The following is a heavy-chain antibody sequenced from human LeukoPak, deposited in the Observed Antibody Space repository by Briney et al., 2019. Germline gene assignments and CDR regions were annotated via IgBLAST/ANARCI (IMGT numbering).Heavy chain of an antibody. Sequence: PGGSLRLSCAASGFTFTTYTISWVRQAPGKGLEWVSSIYGDASKTFYADSVRGRFTISRDSSKSMVYLQMNGLRVDDTALYYCEKEGAPKKGGIFDVW. CDR1: GFTFTTYT. D-gene: IGHD3-16*01. V-gene: IGHV3-23*01. J-gene: IGHJ3*01. CDR3: EKEGAPKKGGIFDV. CDR2: IYGDASKT.